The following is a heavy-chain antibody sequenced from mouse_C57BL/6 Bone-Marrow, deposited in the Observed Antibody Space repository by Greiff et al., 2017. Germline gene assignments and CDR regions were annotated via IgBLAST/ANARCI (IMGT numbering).Heavy chain of an antibody. CDR2: IYPGDGDT. J-gene: IGHJ4*01. CDR3: ARDLPITTAYAMDY. CDR1: GYAFSSSW. D-gene: IGHD1-2*01. V-gene: IGHV1-82*01. Sequence: QVQLQQSGPELVKPGASVKISCKASGYAFSSSWMNWVKQRPGKGLEWIGRIYPGDGDTNYNGKFKGKATLTADKSSSTAYMQLSSLTSGDSAVYFCARDLPITTAYAMDYWGQGTSVTVSS.